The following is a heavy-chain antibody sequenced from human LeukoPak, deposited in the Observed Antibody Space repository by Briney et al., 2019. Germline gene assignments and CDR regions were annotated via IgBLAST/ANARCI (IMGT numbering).Heavy chain of an antibody. Sequence: GGSLRLSCAASGFTFSSYGMHWVRQAPGKGLEWVAVIWYDGSNKYCADSVKGRFTISRDNSKNTLYLQMNSLRAEDTAVYYCARDRRGQQEILDYWGQGTLVTVSS. V-gene: IGHV3-33*01. CDR2: IWYDGSNK. CDR3: ARDRRGQQEILDY. J-gene: IGHJ4*02. CDR1: GFTFSSYG. D-gene: IGHD6-13*01.